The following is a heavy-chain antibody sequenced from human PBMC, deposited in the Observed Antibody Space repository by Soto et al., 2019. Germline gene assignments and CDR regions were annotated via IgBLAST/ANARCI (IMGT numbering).Heavy chain of an antibody. V-gene: IGHV4-59*08. Sequence: SETLSLTCTVSGGSISSYYWSWIRQPPGKGLEWIGYIYYSGSTNYNPSLKSRVTISVDTSKNQFSLKLSSVTAADTAVYYCARQDDGSWGYFDYWGQGTLVTVSS. CDR3: ARQDDGSWGYFDY. J-gene: IGHJ4*02. D-gene: IGHD3-10*01. CDR2: IYYSGST. CDR1: GGSISSYY.